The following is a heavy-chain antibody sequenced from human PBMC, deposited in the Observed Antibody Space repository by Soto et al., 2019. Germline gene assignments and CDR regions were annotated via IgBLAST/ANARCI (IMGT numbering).Heavy chain of an antibody. CDR1: GDSISRNGYF. D-gene: IGHD3-10*01. V-gene: IGHV4-31*03. CDR2: IYYSGKS. CDR3: ARGTMLRGPGYYYAMDV. J-gene: IGHJ6*02. Sequence: QVQLQESGPGLVKPSQTLSLTCTVSGDSISRNGYFWTWIRQHPGKGLEWIGYIYYSGKSYYNPSLKSRVIISVDTSKNQFSLNLTAVTAADTAVYCCARGTMLRGPGYYYAMDVWGQGTTVTVSS.